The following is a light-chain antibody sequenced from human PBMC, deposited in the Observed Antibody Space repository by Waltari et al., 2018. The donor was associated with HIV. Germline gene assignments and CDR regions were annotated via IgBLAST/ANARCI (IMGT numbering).Light chain of an antibody. CDR2: KVS. Sequence: EVVMTQFPVSLSVTSGQSAFISCRPSERLVSSDGNTYLIWFQQRPGQSPRRLIYKVSNRESGVPGRFSGSGSGTVFTLKISNVQADDVAIYYCMQETFWGWTFGPGTKLEI. J-gene: IGKJ1*01. V-gene: IGKV2-30*01. CDR3: MQETFWGWT. CDR1: ERLVSSDGNTY.